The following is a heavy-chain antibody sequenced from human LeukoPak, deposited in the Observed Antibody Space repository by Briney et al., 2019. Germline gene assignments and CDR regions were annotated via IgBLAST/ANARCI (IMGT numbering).Heavy chain of an antibody. J-gene: IGHJ4*02. D-gene: IGHD3-10*01. V-gene: IGHV4-39*07. CDR1: GGSISTSNYY. CDR3: ARGGWFGESPFDY. CDR2: IFYSGST. Sequence: SETLSLTCTVSGGSISTSNYYWGWIRQPPGKGLEWIGNIFYSGSTYYSPSLRSRVTISLDTSKNQFSLKLSSVTAADTAVYYCARGGWFGESPFDYWGQGTLVTVSS.